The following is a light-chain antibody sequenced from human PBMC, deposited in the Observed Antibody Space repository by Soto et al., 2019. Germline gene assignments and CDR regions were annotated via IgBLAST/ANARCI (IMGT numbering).Light chain of an antibody. CDR3: HQYGSSPQT. Sequence: EIVFAQAPSTLSFSPGEGATLSWRASEGLTNSYLAWYQQKPGQAPSLLIYGASSRATGIPDRFSGSGSGTEFTLTVDRLEPEDFAVYYCHQYGSSPQTFGRGTKVDIK. CDR1: EGLTNSY. CDR2: GAS. J-gene: IGKJ1*01. V-gene: IGKV3-20*01.